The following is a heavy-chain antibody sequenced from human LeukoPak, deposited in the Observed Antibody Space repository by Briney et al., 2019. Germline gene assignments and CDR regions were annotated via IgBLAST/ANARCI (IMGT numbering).Heavy chain of an antibody. V-gene: IGHV1-46*01. Sequence: ASVKVSCKASGYTFTGYYMHWVRQAPGQGLEWMGWINPSGGSTSYAQKFQGRVTMTRDTSTSAVYMELSSLRSEDTAVYYCARGALVQDSWELSPLDSPYFDYWGQGTLVTVSS. CDR3: ARGALVQDSWELSPLDSPYFDY. D-gene: IGHD1-26*01. CDR1: GYTFTGYY. CDR2: INPSGGST. J-gene: IGHJ4*02.